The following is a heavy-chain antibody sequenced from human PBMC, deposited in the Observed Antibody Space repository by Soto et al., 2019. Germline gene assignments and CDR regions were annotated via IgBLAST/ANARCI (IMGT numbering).Heavy chain of an antibody. CDR3: ARNDFWSGYYSVFDY. V-gene: IGHV1-18*01. CDR1: GYTFASYG. Sequence: GASVKVSCKASGYTFASYGIRWVRQAPGQGLEWMGWISAYNGNTNYAQKLQGRVTMTTDTSTSTAYMELRSLRSDDTAVYYCARNDFWSGYYSVFDYWGQGTLVTVSS. CDR2: ISAYNGNT. D-gene: IGHD3-3*01. J-gene: IGHJ4*02.